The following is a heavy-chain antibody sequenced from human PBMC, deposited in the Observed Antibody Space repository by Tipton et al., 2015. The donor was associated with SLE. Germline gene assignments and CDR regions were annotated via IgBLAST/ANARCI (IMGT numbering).Heavy chain of an antibody. V-gene: IGHV4-34*01. CDR2: INHSGST. J-gene: IGHJ3*02. D-gene: IGHD2-15*01. Sequence: TLSLTCAVYGGSFSGYYWRWIRQPPGRGLEWIGEINHSGSTNYNPSLKGRVTISVDTSKNQFSLKLSSVTAADTAVYYCARGKDIVVARDAFDIWGQGTMVTVSS. CDR1: GGSFSGYY. CDR3: ARGKDIVVARDAFDI.